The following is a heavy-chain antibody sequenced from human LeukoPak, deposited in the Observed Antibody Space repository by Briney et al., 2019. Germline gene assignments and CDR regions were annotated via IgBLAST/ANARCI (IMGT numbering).Heavy chain of an antibody. V-gene: IGHV3-21*01. Sequence: TGGSLRLSCAASGFTFSSYSMNWVRQAPGKGLEWVSSINSISDHIYYADSVKGRFTISRDNVKNTLYLQMNSLRAEDTAVYYCARDRWELLLGDWGQGTLVTVSS. CDR2: INSISDHI. CDR3: ARDRWELLLGD. CDR1: GFTFSSYS. D-gene: IGHD1-26*01. J-gene: IGHJ4*02.